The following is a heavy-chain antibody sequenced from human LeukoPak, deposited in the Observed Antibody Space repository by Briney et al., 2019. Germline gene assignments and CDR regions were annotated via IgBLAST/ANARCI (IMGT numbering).Heavy chain of an antibody. V-gene: IGHV3-48*01. CDR3: ARDAASGNNWFGP. CDR2: ISPSSTSI. CDR1: GFTFSSYS. D-gene: IGHD3-3*01. Sequence: GSLRLSCAASGFTFSSYSLNWVRQAPGKGLEWISYISPSSTSIYYADSVKGRFTISRDNAKNSLYLQMNSLRAEDTAVYYCARDAASGNNWFGPWGQGTLVTVSS. J-gene: IGHJ5*02.